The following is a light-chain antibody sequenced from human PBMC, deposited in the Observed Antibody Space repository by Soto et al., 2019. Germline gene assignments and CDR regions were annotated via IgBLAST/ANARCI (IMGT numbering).Light chain of an antibody. CDR3: CSYRSGSVYV. CDR2: EVS. CDR1: SSDVGGYDR. V-gene: IGLV2-14*01. J-gene: IGLJ1*01. Sequence: QSALTQPASVSGSPGQSITISCTGTSSDVGGYDRVSWYQQRPDNAPELIIYEVSNRPSGISNRFSGSKSGDTASLTISGLQAEDEADYYCCSYRSGSVYVFGSGTKVTVL.